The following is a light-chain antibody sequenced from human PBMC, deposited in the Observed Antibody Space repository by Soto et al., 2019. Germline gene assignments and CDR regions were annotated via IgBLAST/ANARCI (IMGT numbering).Light chain of an antibody. V-gene: IGKV1-27*01. Sequence: DIQMTQSPSSLSASVGDRVTITCRASQGISNYLAWYQQKPGETPKLLIYAASTLESGIPPRFSGSGSGTDFTLTINNLQPEDVATYYCQRYYNAPFTFGGGTKVEIK. CDR2: AAS. CDR3: QRYYNAPFT. J-gene: IGKJ4*01. CDR1: QGISNY.